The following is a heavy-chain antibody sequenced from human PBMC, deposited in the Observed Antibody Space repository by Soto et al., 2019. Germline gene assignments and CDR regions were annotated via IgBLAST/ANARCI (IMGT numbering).Heavy chain of an antibody. J-gene: IGHJ4*02. V-gene: IGHV3-23*01. CDR1: GFTFSSYA. CDR3: ARESDH. Sequence: GGSLRLSCAASGFTFSSYAMSWVRQAPGKGLEWVSTISGSGGGTYYADSMKGRFTISRDNSKNTLYLQMYSLRVEDTAVYFCARESDHWGQGTLVTVSS. CDR2: ISGSGGGT.